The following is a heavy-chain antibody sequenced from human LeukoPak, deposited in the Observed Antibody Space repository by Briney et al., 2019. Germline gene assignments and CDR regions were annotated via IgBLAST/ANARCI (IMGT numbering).Heavy chain of an antibody. D-gene: IGHD2-2*01. CDR1: GFTFSSYA. CDR3: ARGCIQIGSTSCYDAFDI. J-gene: IGHJ3*02. CDR2: ISHTGTI. Sequence: PGGSLRLSCAASGFTFSSYAMSWVRQAPGKGLEWIGEISHTGTINYNPSLNSRVTISADTSKNQFSLKLSSVTAADTAVYYCARGCIQIGSTSCYDAFDIWGQGTMVTVSS. V-gene: IGHV4-34*01.